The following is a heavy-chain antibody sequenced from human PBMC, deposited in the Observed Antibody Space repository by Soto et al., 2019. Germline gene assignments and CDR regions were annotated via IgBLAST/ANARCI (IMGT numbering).Heavy chain of an antibody. Sequence: EVQLVESGGGLVQPGGSLRVSCAASGFTFGSYWMNWVRQAPGKGLVWVSRIDSDGSSTTYADSVKGRVTASRDNAKNTLYLQMSRLRVEDTAVYSGARGRPYGMDVWGQGTTVTVSS. CDR2: IDSDGSST. CDR1: GFTFGSYW. J-gene: IGHJ6*02. V-gene: IGHV3-74*01. CDR3: ARGRPYGMDV.